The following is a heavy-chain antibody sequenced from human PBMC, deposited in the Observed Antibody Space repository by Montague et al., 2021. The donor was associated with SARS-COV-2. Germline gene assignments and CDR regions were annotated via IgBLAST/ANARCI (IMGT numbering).Heavy chain of an antibody. Sequence: TLSLTCSVSGDSMTSGSYFWTWIRQPAGKGLEWIGHVQTGGNSNYNPSLRIRITMSIDTSRNQLSLGVRSVTAADTAVYFCARDRPESWSISPGLAELCATVVSSGSVIDVWGQGTTVTVS. V-gene: IGHV4-61*09. CDR1: GDSMTSGSYF. J-gene: IGHJ6*02. CDR3: ARDRPESWSISPGLAELCATVVSSGSVIDV. D-gene: IGHD3-10*01. CDR2: VQTGGNS.